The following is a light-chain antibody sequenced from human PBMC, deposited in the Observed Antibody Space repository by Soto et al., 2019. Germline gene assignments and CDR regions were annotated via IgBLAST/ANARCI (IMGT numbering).Light chain of an antibody. J-gene: IGKJ3*01. V-gene: IGKV3-20*01. CDR2: GAS. CDR1: QSVSSNY. CDR3: QQYCSSPPRFA. Sequence: EIVLTQSPGTLSLSPGERATLSCRASQSVSSNYLAWYQQKPGQAPRLLIFGASSRATGIPDRFSGSGSGTDFSLTISRLEPEDFAVYYCQQYCSSPPRFAFGPGTKVDIK.